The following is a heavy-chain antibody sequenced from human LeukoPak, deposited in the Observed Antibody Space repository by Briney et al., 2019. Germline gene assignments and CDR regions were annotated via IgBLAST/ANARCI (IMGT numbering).Heavy chain of an antibody. D-gene: IGHD3-22*01. V-gene: IGHV4-59*01. J-gene: IGHJ4*02. Sequence: NHSETLSLTCTVSGGSISSYYWSWIRQPPGKGLEWIGYIYYSGSTNYNPSPKSRVTISVDTSKNQFSLKLSSVTAADTAVYYCARSNYYDSSGNFDYWGQGTLVTVSS. CDR1: GGSISSYY. CDR3: ARSNYYDSSGNFDY. CDR2: IYYSGST.